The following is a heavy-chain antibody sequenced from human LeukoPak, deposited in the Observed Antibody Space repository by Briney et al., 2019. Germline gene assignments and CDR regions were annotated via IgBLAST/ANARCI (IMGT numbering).Heavy chain of an antibody. CDR1: GFTFSSYA. J-gene: IGHJ4*02. Sequence: GGSLRLSCAASGFTFSSYAMHWVRQAPGKGLEWVAVISYDGSNKYYADSVKGRFTISRDNSKNTLYLQMNSLRAEDTAVYYCARAYYDFWSGYGRSLDYWGQGTLVTVSS. CDR2: ISYDGSNK. D-gene: IGHD3-3*01. CDR3: ARAYYDFWSGYGRSLDY. V-gene: IGHV3-30-3*01.